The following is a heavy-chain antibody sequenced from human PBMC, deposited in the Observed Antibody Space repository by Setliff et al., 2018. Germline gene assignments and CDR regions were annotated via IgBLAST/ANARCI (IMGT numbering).Heavy chain of an antibody. CDR1: GFTFSSYW. V-gene: IGHV3-7*01. Sequence: GGSLRLSCAASGFTFSSYWMNWVRQAPGKGLEWVANIKQDGSVKYYVDSVKGRFTISRDNAKNSLYLQMNSLRAEDTAVYYCAREGDVGYSYGFGYFDYWGQGTLVTVSS. CDR3: AREGDVGYSYGFGYFDY. CDR2: IKQDGSVK. J-gene: IGHJ4*02. D-gene: IGHD5-18*01.